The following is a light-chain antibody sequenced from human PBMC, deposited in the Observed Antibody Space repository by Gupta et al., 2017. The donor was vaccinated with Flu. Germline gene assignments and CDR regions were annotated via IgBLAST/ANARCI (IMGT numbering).Light chain of an antibody. CDR2: DAS. CDR3: QQYVNLPLT. V-gene: IGKV1-33*01. Sequence: DIQMTQSPSSLSASVGDRVTITCQASQDISNYLHWYQQKPGKAPKLLIYDASNLETGVPARFSGSGSGTDFTVTISSLQPEDIATYYCQQYVNLPLTFGGGTKVEIK. CDR1: QDISNY. J-gene: IGKJ4*01.